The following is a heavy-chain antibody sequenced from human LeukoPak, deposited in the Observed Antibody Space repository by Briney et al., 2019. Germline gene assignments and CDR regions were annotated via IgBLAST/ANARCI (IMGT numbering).Heavy chain of an antibody. V-gene: IGHV3-21*01. D-gene: IGHD6-13*01. CDR1: GFTFSSYS. CDR2: IGSSSSYI. Sequence: GGSLRLSCAASGFTFSSYSMNWVRQAPGKGLEWVSFIGSSSSYIYYADSVKGRFTISRDNPKNSLFLQMNSLRAEDSAVYYCARGLGSSWTGNNWFDPWGQGTLVTVSS. CDR3: ARGLGSSWTGNNWFDP. J-gene: IGHJ5*02.